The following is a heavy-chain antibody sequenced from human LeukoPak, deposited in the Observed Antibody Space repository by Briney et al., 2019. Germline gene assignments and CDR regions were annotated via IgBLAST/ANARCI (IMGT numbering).Heavy chain of an antibody. CDR1: AFAFSSYE. CDR3: ASNAHSHGRPFDY. CDR2: ISSSGTFI. D-gene: IGHD5-18*01. V-gene: IGHV3-48*03. Sequence: GGSLRLSCAASAFAFSSYEMNWVRQAPGKGLEWVSHISSSGTFIYYADSVKGRFTISRDNAKNSLYLQMNSLRAEDTAVYYCASNAHSHGRPFDYWGQGTLVTVSS. J-gene: IGHJ4*02.